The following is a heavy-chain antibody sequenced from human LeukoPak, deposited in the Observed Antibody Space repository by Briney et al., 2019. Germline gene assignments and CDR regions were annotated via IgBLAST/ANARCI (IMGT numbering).Heavy chain of an antibody. CDR3: ASGNTGYDRDSFDI. CDR2: IYHSGSA. V-gene: IGHV4-30-2*01. D-gene: IGHD5-12*01. CDR1: GGSISSGGYS. J-gene: IGHJ3*02. Sequence: SQTLSLTCAVSGGSISSGGYSWSWVRQPPGEGLEWVGYIYHSGSAYYNPSLQSRVTISLDRSKNQFSLKLSSMTAADTAVYYCASGNTGYDRDSFDIWGQGTMVTVSS.